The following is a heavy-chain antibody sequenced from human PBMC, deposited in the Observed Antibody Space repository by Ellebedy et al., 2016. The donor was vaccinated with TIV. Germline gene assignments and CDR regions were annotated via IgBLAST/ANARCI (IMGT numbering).Heavy chain of an antibody. CDR2: INTDGSIT. Sequence: PGGSLRLSCAVSGFTFSSYWMHWVRQAPGKGLVWVSRINTDGSITTYADSVKGRITISRDNAKNTLYLQMNSLRGEDKAVYFCARVRFHYGMDVWGQGTTVTVSS. CDR1: GFTFSSYW. J-gene: IGHJ6*02. CDR3: ARVRFHYGMDV. V-gene: IGHV3-74*01.